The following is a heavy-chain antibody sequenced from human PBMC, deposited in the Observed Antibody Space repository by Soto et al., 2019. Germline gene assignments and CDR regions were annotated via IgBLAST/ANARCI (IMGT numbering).Heavy chain of an antibody. CDR2: ISGSGGST. CDR3: AKGGYWDILTGHQYFQH. J-gene: IGHJ1*01. D-gene: IGHD3-9*01. Sequence: EVQLLESGGGLVQPGGSLRLSCAASGFTFSSYAMSWVRQAPGKGLEWVSAISGSGGSTYYADSVKGRFTISRDNSKNPLYLQMNILRAEDTAVYYCAKGGYWDILTGHQYFQHWGQGTLVTVSS. V-gene: IGHV3-23*01. CDR1: GFTFSSYA.